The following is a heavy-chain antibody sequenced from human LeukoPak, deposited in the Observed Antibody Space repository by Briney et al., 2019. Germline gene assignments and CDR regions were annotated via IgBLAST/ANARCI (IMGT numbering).Heavy chain of an antibody. CDR3: ARGRISDDYGGHVDNLPFDY. J-gene: IGHJ4*02. CDR2: ISHAGIT. CDR1: GGSIRSPNW. Sequence: PSGTLSLTCAVSGGSIRSPNWWTWVRQSPGKGLEWIGEISHAGITHYSPSLESRVTMSVDMSRNHFFLRLTSVTAADTAVYYCARGRISDDYGGHVDNLPFDYWGQGVLVTVSS. D-gene: IGHD4-23*01. V-gene: IGHV4-4*02.